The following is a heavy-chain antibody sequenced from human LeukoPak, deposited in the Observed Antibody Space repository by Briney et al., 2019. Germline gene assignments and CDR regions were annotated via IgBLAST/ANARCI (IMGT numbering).Heavy chain of an antibody. CDR1: GYSFTSYW. Sequence: GESLKISCNASGYSFTSYWISWVRQMPRKGLEWMGIIYPGDSDTKYSPSFQGQVTISADKSISTDYLQWSSLKASDTAMYYCARVDLYCSSTSCYSFDYWGQGTLVTVSS. J-gene: IGHJ4*02. CDR2: IYPGDSDT. CDR3: ARVDLYCSSTSCYSFDY. V-gene: IGHV5-51*01. D-gene: IGHD2-2*01.